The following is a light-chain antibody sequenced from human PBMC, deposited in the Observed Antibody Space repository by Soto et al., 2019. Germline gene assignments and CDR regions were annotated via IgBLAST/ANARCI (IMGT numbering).Light chain of an antibody. V-gene: IGLV1-44*01. J-gene: IGLJ3*02. CDR2: SND. CDR3: SAWDASLYLV. CDR1: SSNIGSHT. Sequence: QLVLTQPPSASGTPGQTITISCSGSSSNIGSHTVNWYQHLPGTAPKLLIYSNDQRPSGVPDRFSGSKSGTSASLAIYGLQSEDEADYFCSAWDASLYLVFGEGTKLTVL.